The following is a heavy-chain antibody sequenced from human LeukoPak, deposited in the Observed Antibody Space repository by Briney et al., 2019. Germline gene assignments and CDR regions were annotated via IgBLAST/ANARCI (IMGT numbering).Heavy chain of an antibody. CDR1: GFTFSSYA. CDR2: ISYDGNNK. J-gene: IGHJ4*02. CDR3: ARGHYYGSGSFYPFDY. D-gene: IGHD3-10*01. V-gene: IGHV3-30-3*01. Sequence: PGRSLRLSCAASGFTFSSYAMHWVRQAPGKGLEWVAVISYDGNNKYYADSVKGRFTISRDNSKNTLYLQMNSLRAEDTAVYYCARGHYYGSGSFYPFDYWGQGTLVTVSS.